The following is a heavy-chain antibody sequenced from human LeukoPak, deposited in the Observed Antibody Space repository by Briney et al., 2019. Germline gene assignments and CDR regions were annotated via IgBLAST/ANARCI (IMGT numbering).Heavy chain of an antibody. V-gene: IGHV4-34*01. J-gene: IGHJ6*03. D-gene: IGHD4-11*01. CDR3: ARHVVKGNYYYSHYYYYYMDV. CDR2: INHSGST. CDR1: GGSFSGYY. Sequence: SETLSLTCAVYGGSFSGYYWSWIRQPPGKGLEWIGEINHSGSTNYNPSLKSRVTISVDTSKNQFSLKLSSVTAADTAVYYCARHVVKGNYYYSHYYYYYMDVWGKGTTVTVSS.